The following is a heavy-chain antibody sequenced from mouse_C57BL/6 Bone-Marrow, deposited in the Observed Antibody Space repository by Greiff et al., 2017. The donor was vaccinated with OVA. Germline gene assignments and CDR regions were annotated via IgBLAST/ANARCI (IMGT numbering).Heavy chain of an antibody. J-gene: IGHJ2*01. CDR1: GFTFTDYY. D-gene: IGHD1-1*01. CDR3: ARGGITGPHY. V-gene: IGHV7-3*01. CDR2: IRNKANGYTT. Sequence: EVMLVESGGGLVQPGGSLSLSCAASGFTFTDYYMSWVRQPPGKALEWLGFIRNKANGYTTEYSASVKGRFTISRDNAKNNLYLQMSHLKSEDTAMYYCARGGITGPHYWGQGTTLTVSS.